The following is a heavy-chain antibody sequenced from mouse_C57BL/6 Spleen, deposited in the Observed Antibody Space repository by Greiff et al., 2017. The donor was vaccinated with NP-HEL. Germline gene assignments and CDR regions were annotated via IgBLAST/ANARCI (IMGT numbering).Heavy chain of an antibody. Sequence: QVQLKQPGAELVKPGASVKMSCKASGYTFTSYWITWVKQRPGQGLEWIGDIYPGSGSTNYNEKFKSKATLTVDTSSSTAYMQLSSLTSEDSAVYYCARGGYYEDYAMDYWGQGTSVTVSS. D-gene: IGHD2-3*01. CDR3: ARGGYYEDYAMDY. J-gene: IGHJ4*01. CDR2: IYPGSGST. V-gene: IGHV1-55*01. CDR1: GYTFTSYW.